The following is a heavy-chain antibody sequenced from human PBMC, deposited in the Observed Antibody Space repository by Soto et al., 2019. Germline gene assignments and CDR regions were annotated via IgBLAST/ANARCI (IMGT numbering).Heavy chain of an antibody. D-gene: IGHD3-3*01. Sequence: ASVKVSCKASGYTFTSYYLHWVRQAPGQGLEWMGIINPSGGSPTYAQKFQGRVTMTRDTSTSTLYMELSSLRSEDTAVYYCARAYEVGSGYYKGAPGWDWGQGTLVTVSS. CDR2: INPSGGSP. V-gene: IGHV1-46*01. CDR1: GYTFTSYY. J-gene: IGHJ4*02. CDR3: ARAYEVGSGYYKGAPGWD.